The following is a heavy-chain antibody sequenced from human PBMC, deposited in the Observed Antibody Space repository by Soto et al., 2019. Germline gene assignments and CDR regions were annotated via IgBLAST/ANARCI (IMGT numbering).Heavy chain of an antibody. CDR2: ISSSSSTI. Sequence: GGSLRLSCAASGFTFSSYSMNWVRQAPGKGLEWVSYISSSSSTIYYADSVKGRFTISRDNAKNSLYLQMNSLRDEDTAVYYCARANMASRGYYYGMDVWGQGTTGTVAS. J-gene: IGHJ6*02. CDR3: ARANMASRGYYYGMDV. V-gene: IGHV3-48*02. D-gene: IGHD2-8*01. CDR1: GFTFSSYS.